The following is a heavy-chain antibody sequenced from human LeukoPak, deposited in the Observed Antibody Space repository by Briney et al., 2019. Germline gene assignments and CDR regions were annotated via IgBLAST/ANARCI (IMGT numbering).Heavy chain of an antibody. CDR3: ARSQNTATDC. D-gene: IGHD5-18*01. Sequence: SETLSLTCVVYGGSFSGYYWSWIRQPPGKGLEWIGEINRSGSTNYNPSIKSRVTISADTSTNQFSMNLSSVTAAPTAVLYCARSQNTATDCWGQGTMVSVSS. CDR1: GGSFSGYY. J-gene: IGHJ4*02. CDR2: INRSGST. V-gene: IGHV4-34*01.